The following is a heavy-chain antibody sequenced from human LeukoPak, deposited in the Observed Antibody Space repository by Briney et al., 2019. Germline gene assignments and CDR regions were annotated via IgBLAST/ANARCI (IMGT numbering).Heavy chain of an antibody. V-gene: IGHV4-39*01. CDR2: IYYSGST. CDR3: ARPHSSGYYNWFDP. Sequence: SETLSLTCTVSGGSISSSSYYWGWIRQPPGKGLEWIGSIYYSGSTYYNPSFKSRVTISVDTSKNQFSLKLSSVTAADTAVYYCARPHSSGYYNWFDPWGQGTLVTVSS. D-gene: IGHD3-22*01. J-gene: IGHJ5*02. CDR1: GGSISSSSYY.